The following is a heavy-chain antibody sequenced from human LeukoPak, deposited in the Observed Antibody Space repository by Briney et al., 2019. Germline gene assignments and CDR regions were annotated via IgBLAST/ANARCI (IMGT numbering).Heavy chain of an antibody. Sequence: PSETLSLTCTVSGGSISSYYWSWIRQPPGKGLEWIGYIYYSGSTNYNPSLKSRVTISVDTSKNQFSLKLSSVTAADTAVYYCARSALYYYDSSAYYFDYWGQGTLVTVSS. CDR1: GGSISSYY. V-gene: IGHV4-59*08. D-gene: IGHD3-22*01. CDR2: IYYSGST. J-gene: IGHJ4*02. CDR3: ARSALYYYDSSAYYFDY.